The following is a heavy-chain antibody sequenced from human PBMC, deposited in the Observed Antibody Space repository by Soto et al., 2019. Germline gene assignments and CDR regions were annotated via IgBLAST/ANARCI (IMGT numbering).Heavy chain of an antibody. CDR1: GYTFTSYD. J-gene: IGHJ5*01. CDR2: MNPNSGNT. V-gene: IGHV1-8*01. D-gene: IGHD4-17*01. CDR3: ARLGNGDYSWFDP. Sequence: ASVKVSCKASGYTFTSYDIDWVRQATGQGLEWMGWMNPNSGNTGYAQKFQGRVTMTRNTSISTAYMELSSLRSEDTAVYSCARLGNGDYSWFDPWGQGTLVTVSS.